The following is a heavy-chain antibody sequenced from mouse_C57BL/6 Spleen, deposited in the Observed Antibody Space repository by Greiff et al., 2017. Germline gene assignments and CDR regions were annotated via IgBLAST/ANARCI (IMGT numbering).Heavy chain of an antibody. D-gene: IGHD1-1*01. Sequence: VQLQQSGPVLVKPGASVKMSCKASGYTFTDYYMNWVKQSHGKSLEWIGVINPYNGGTSYNQKFKGKATLTVDKSSSTAYMELNSLTSEDSAVYYCARRGYGSSIDYWGQGTTLTVSS. CDR3: ARRGYGSSIDY. CDR1: GYTFTDYY. V-gene: IGHV1-19*01. J-gene: IGHJ2*01. CDR2: INPYNGGT.